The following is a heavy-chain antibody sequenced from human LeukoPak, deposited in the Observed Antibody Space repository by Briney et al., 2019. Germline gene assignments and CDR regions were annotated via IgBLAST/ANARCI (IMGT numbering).Heavy chain of an antibody. CDR2: ISSDGSNK. Sequence: GGSLRLSCAGSGFTFSRFPMHWVRQAPGKGLEWVAVISSDGSNKYYADSVKGRFTISRDNSKNTLYLQMNSLRVEDTPMYYCATWYNYYDRRGYYYWGQGTLLTVSS. CDR3: ATWYNYYDRRGYYY. J-gene: IGHJ4*02. CDR1: GFTFSRFP. D-gene: IGHD3-22*01. V-gene: IGHV3-30*04.